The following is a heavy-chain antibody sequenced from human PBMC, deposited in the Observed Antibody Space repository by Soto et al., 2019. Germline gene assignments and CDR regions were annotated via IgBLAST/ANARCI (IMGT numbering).Heavy chain of an antibody. CDR2: IYWDDDK. D-gene: IGHD3-16*02. CDR3: AHSNPDDYIWGSYRADAFDI. Sequence: QITLKESGPTLVKPTQTLTLTCTFSGFSLSTSGVGVGWIRQPPGKALEWLALIYWDDDKRYSPSLKSRLTITKDNSKNQVVLTMTNMDPVDTATYYCAHSNPDDYIWGSYRADAFDIWGQGTMVTVSS. CDR1: GFSLSTSGVG. V-gene: IGHV2-5*02. J-gene: IGHJ3*02.